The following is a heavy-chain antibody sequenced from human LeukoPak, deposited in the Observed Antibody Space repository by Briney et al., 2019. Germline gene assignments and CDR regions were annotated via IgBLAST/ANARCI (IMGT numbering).Heavy chain of an antibody. D-gene: IGHD6-19*01. J-gene: IGHJ1*01. CDR3: AKMSGYSSGCYQH. V-gene: IGHV3-9*01. CDR2: ISWNSGSI. Sequence: PGGSLRLSCAASGFTFDDYAMHWVRQAPGKGLEWVSGISWNSGSIGYADSVKGRFTISRDNAKNSLYLQMNSLRAEDTALYYCAKMSGYSSGCYQHWGQETLVTVSS. CDR1: GFTFDDYA.